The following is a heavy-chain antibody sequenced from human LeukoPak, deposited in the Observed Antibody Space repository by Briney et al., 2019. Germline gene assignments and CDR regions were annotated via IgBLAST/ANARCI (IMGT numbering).Heavy chain of an antibody. D-gene: IGHD6-19*01. CDR1: GFTFSSYW. CDR3: ARDGAGWFPNADFDY. V-gene: IGHV3-7*01. CDR2: IKQDGSEK. J-gene: IGHJ4*02. Sequence: GGSLRLSCAASGFTFSSYWMSWVRQAPGKGLEWVANIKQDGSEKYYVDSVKGRFTISRDNAKNSLYLQMNSLRAEDTAVYYCARDGAGWFPNADFDYWGQGTLVTVSS.